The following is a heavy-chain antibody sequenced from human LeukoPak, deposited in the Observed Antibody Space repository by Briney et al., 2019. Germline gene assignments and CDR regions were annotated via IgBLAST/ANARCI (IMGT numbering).Heavy chain of an antibody. Sequence: SETLSLTCAVYGGSFSGYYWSWIRQPPGKGLEWIGEINHSGSTNYNPSLKSRVTISVDTSKNQFSLKLSSVSAADTAVYYCARGRRRVATLNYYYGMDVWGQGTTVTVSS. CDR2: INHSGST. V-gene: IGHV4-34*01. CDR3: ARGRRRVATLNYYYGMDV. CDR1: GGSFSGYY. D-gene: IGHD2-15*01. J-gene: IGHJ6*02.